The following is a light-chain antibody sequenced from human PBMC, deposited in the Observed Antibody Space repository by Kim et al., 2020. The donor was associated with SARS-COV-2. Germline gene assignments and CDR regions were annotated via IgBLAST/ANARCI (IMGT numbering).Light chain of an antibody. CDR3: NSRDSSGKV. J-gene: IGLJ2*01. Sequence: SVALGQKVRITCQGDSLRSYYASWYQQKPGQAPVLVIYGKNNRPSGIPDRFSGSSSGNTASLTITGAQAEDEADYYCNSRDSSGKVFGGGTKLTVL. V-gene: IGLV3-19*01. CDR1: SLRSYY. CDR2: GKN.